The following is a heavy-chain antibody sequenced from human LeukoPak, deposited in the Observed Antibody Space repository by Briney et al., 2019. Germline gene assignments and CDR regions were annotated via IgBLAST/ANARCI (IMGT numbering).Heavy chain of an antibody. D-gene: IGHD3-22*01. CDR2: INPNSGGT. CDR1: GYTFTSYD. J-gene: IGHJ4*02. Sequence: GASVKVSCKASGYTFTSYDINWVRQAPGQGLEWMGWINPNSGGTNYAQKFQGRVTMTRDTSISTAYMELSRLRSDDTAVYYCARGEGTYYYDSSGYYGFDYWGQGTLVTVSS. CDR3: ARGEGTYYYDSSGYYGFDY. V-gene: IGHV1-2*02.